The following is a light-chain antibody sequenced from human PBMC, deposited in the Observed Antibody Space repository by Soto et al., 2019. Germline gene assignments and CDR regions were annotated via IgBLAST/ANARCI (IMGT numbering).Light chain of an antibody. J-gene: IGLJ1*01. CDR3: SSYTSSSTLVYV. CDR1: SSDVGGYNY. Sequence: QSVLTQPASVSGSPGQSITISFTGTSSDVGGYNYVSWYQQHPGKAPKLMIYDVSNRPSGVSNRFSGSKSGNTASLTISGLQAEDEADYYCSSYTSSSTLVYVFGTGTKVTV. CDR2: DVS. V-gene: IGLV2-14*01.